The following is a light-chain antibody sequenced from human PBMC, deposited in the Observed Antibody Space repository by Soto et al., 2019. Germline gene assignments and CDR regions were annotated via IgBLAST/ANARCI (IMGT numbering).Light chain of an antibody. J-gene: IGLJ3*02. V-gene: IGLV4-69*01. CDR3: QTWDTGIGV. CDR2: LNSDGSH. CDR1: SGHSNYA. Sequence: QLVLTQSPSASAPLGASVKLTCTLSSGHSNYAIAWHQQQPEKGPRYLMKLNSDGSHSKGDGIPDRFSGSSSGAERYLTISSLQSEDEADYYCQTWDTGIGVFGGGTKLTVL.